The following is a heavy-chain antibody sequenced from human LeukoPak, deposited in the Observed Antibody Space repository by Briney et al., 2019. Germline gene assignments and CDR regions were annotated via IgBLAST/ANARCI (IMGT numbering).Heavy chain of an antibody. V-gene: IGHV1-69*04. CDR2: IIPIFGIA. CDR1: GGTFSSYA. D-gene: IGHD3-22*01. J-gene: IGHJ4*02. CDR3: ARDPSYDSSGYYFDY. Sequence: GSSVKVSCMASGGTFSSYAISWVRQAPGQGLEWMGRIIPIFGIANYAQKFQGRVTITADKSTSTAYMELSSLRSEDTAVYYCARDPSYDSSGYYFDYWGQGTLVTVSS.